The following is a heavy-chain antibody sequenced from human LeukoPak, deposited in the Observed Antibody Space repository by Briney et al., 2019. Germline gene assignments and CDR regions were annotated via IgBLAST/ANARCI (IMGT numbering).Heavy chain of an antibody. CDR2: INHSGST. D-gene: IGHD3-16*02. CDR1: GGSFSGYY. J-gene: IGHJ4*02. V-gene: IGHV4-34*01. CDR3: ARGQPNYDYASGSYRYSVGYFDY. Sequence: SETLSLTCAVYGGSFSGYYWSWIRQPPGKGLEWIGEINHSGSTNYNPSLKSRVTISVDTSKNQFSLKLSSVTAADTAVYYCARGQPNYDYASGSYRYSVGYFDYWGQGTLVTVSS.